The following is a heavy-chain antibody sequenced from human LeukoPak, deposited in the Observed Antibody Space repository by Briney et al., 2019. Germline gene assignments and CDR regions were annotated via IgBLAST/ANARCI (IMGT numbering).Heavy chain of an antibody. J-gene: IGHJ4*02. CDR2: ISYDGSNK. D-gene: IGHD3-22*01. CDR3: ARDDYYDSSGYYSY. Sequence: GGSLRLSCAASGFTFSSYAMHWVRQAPGKGLEWVAVISYDGSNKYYADSVKGRFTISRGSSKNTLYLQMNSLRAEDTAVYYCARDDYYDSSGYYSYWGQGTLVTVSS. CDR1: GFTFSSYA. V-gene: IGHV3-30-3*01.